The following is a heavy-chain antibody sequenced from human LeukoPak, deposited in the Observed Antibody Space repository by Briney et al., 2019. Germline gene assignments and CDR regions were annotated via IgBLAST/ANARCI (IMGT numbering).Heavy chain of an antibody. D-gene: IGHD1-26*01. CDR1: GYTFTGYY. CDR2: ISAYNGNT. CDR3: ARELVGANDAFDI. Sequence: GASVKVSCKASGYTFTGYYMHWVRQAPGQGLEWMGWISAYNGNTNYAQKLQGRVTMTTDTSTSTAYMELGSLRSDDTAVYYCARELVGANDAFDIWGQGTMVTVSS. V-gene: IGHV1-18*04. J-gene: IGHJ3*02.